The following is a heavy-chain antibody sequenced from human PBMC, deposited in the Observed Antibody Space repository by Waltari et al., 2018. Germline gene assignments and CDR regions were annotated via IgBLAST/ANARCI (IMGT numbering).Heavy chain of an antibody. V-gene: IGHV1-69*08. D-gene: IGHD2-21*01. J-gene: IGHJ1*01. CDR1: GGTFSSYA. CDR3: AGVGAYCGGDCATGYFQH. Sequence: QVQLVQSGAEVKKPGSSVKVSCKASGGTFSSYAISWVRQAPGQGRGWRGRSMPIEVTANMDQVGQAIVKITADKSRSTAYRELSSLRSEETAVYYCAGVGAYCGGDCATGYFQHWGQGTLVTVSS. CDR2: SMPIEVTA.